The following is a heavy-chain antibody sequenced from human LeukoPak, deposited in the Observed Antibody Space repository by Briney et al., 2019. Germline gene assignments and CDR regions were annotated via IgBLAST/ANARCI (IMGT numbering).Heavy chain of an antibody. CDR1: GYTFTSYG. V-gene: IGHV1-18*01. D-gene: IGHD6-13*01. J-gene: IGHJ4*02. Sequence: ASVKVSCKASGYTFTSYGISWVRQAPGQGLEWMGWISAYNGNTNYAQKLQGRVTMTTDTSTSTAYMELRSLRSDDTAVYYCARDFLGIAAAGRVGYWGQGTLVTVSS. CDR3: ARDFLGIAAAGRVGY. CDR2: ISAYNGNT.